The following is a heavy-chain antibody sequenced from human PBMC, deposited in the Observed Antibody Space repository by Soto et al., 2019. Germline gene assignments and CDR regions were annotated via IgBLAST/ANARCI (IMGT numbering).Heavy chain of an antibody. V-gene: IGHV4-39*02. CDR1: GDSLSTSSYY. D-gene: IGHD3-10*01. CDR3: ARARYYDRCFDL. Sequence: SETLSLTCDVSGDSLSTSSYYWGWIRQPPGKGLEWIASTYYSGATYYNPSLQSRVTISVDTSNNRFTLTRSYLTAADTAVYFCARARYYDRCFDLWGLGTPGTVSS. CDR2: TYYSGAT. J-gene: IGHJ4*02.